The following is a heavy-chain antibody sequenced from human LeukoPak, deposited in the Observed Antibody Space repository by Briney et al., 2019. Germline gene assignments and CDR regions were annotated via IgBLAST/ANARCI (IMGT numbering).Heavy chain of an antibody. V-gene: IGHV3-33*06. J-gene: IGHJ4*02. D-gene: IGHD3-16*01. CDR2: IWYDGSNK. CDR3: AKDLRGGLRGVDC. Sequence: GRSLRLSCAASGFTFSSYGMHWVRQAPGKGLEWVAVIWYDGSNKYYADSVKGRFTISRDNSKNTLYLQMNSLRAEDTAVYYCAKDLRGGLRGVDCWGQGTLVTVSS. CDR1: GFTFSSYG.